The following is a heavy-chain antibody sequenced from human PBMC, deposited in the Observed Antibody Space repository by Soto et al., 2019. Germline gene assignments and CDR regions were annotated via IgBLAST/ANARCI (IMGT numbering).Heavy chain of an antibody. V-gene: IGHV3-74*01. CDR1: GFTFSNNW. CDR2: INSDGSST. CDR3: ARVIMDV. J-gene: IGHJ6*02. Sequence: GGSLRLSCAASGFTFSNNWMYWVRQAPGKGPVWVSRINSDGSSTYYAGSVKGRFTISRDNAKNTLYLQMNSLRDEDTAVYYCARVIMDVWGQGTTVTVSS.